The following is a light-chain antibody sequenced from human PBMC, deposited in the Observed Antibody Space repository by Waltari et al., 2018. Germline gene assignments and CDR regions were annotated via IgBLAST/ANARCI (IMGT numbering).Light chain of an antibody. CDR1: SSNIGGTT. J-gene: IGLJ2*01. V-gene: IGLV1-44*01. CDR3: AAWDDSLNGVV. Sequence: QSVLTQPPSASGTPGQRVTISCSGSSSNIGGTTLNWFQQLPGTAPKPLVYSNNQRPSGVPDRFSGSKSGTSASLAISGLQSEDEADYYCAAWDDSLNGVVFGGGTKVTVL. CDR2: SNN.